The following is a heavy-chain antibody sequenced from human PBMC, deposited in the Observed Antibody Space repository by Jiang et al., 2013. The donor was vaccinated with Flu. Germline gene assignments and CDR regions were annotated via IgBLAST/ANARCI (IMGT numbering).Heavy chain of an antibody. V-gene: IGHV7-4-1*02. J-gene: IGHJ5*02. CDR3: ARSLGYCSGASCPDPNWFDR. Sequence: QSGSELKKPGASVKVSCKASGYTFIRYAMNWVRQAPGQGLEWMGWVNTNTGNPTYAQGFTGRFVFSLDTSVSTTYLQISSLKTEDTAFYYCARSLGYCSGASCPDPNWFDRWGQGTLVTVSS. D-gene: IGHD2-15*01. CDR2: VNTNTGNP. CDR1: GYTFIRYA.